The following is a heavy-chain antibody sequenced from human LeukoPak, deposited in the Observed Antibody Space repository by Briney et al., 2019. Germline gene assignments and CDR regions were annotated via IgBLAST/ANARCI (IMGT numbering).Heavy chain of an antibody. CDR3: AVNEERYYYYYMDV. Sequence: GASVKVSCKASGYTFTGYYMHWVRQAPGQGLEWMGWINPNSGGTNYAQKFQGRVTMTRDTSISTAYMELSRLRSDDTAVYYCAVNEERYYYYYMDVWGKGTTVTVSS. CDR2: INPNSGGT. V-gene: IGHV1-2*02. J-gene: IGHJ6*03. CDR1: GYTFTGYY. D-gene: IGHD1-1*01.